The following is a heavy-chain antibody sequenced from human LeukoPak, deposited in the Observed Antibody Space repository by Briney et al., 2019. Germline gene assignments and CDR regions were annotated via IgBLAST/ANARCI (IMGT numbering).Heavy chain of an antibody. Sequence: GESLEISCKGSGHRFTSYWIGWVRQMPGKGLEGMGIIYPGESDTRYSPSFQGQVTISADKSISTAYLQWSSLKASDTAMYYCARYVYYYDSSGTLVGGYYFDYWGQGTLVTVSS. CDR3: ARYVYYYDSSGTLVGGYYFDY. J-gene: IGHJ4*02. CDR1: GHRFTSYW. D-gene: IGHD3-22*01. CDR2: IYPGESDT. V-gene: IGHV5-51*01.